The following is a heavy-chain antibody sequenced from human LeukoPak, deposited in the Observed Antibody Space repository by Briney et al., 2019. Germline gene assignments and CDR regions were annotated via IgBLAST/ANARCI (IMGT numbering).Heavy chain of an antibody. J-gene: IGHJ2*01. CDR1: GGSISSYY. CDR3: VRDLNPIHGWYFDL. CDR2: IYTSGST. Sequence: SETLSLTCTVSGGSISSYYWSWIRQPAGKGLEWIGRIYTSGSTNYNPSLKSRVTMSVDTSKNQFSLKLSSVTAADTAVYYCVRDLNPIHGWYFDLWGRGTLVTVSS. V-gene: IGHV4-4*07.